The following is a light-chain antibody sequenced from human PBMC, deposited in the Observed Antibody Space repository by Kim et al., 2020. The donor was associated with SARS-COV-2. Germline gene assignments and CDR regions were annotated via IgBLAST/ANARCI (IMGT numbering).Light chain of an antibody. V-gene: IGKV3-11*01. J-gene: IGKJ5*01. Sequence: VVRQSPATLSLSPGERATLSCRASQSVGTYLAWYQQKPGQAPRLLIYYASKRATGIPARFRGSGSGTDFTLTIGTLEPADSAVYYCQQRGNFGQGTRLEIK. CDR1: QSVGTY. CDR3: QQRGN. CDR2: YAS.